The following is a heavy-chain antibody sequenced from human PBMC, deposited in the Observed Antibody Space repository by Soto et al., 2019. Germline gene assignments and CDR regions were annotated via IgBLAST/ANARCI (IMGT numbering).Heavy chain of an antibody. CDR2: IYYSGST. CDR3: ASNYYGSGSYDL. CDR1: GDSISTPHYY. J-gene: IGHJ4*02. D-gene: IGHD3-10*01. Sequence: SETLSLTCTVSGDSISTPHYYWSWIRQPPGKGLEWIGYIYYSGSTYYNPSLKSRVTISEDTPKNQFSLRLSSVTAADTAVYYCASNYYGSGSYDLWGQGTLVT. V-gene: IGHV4-30-4*01.